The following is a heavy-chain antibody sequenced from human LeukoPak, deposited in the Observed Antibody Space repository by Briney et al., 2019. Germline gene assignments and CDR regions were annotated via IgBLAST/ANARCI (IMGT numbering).Heavy chain of an antibody. CDR2: IIPIFGTA. CDR1: GGTFSSYA. CDR3: ARVRVGVYYYDSSGYYGSFDY. J-gene: IGHJ4*02. V-gene: IGHV1-69*06. Sequence: SVKVSCKASGGTFSSYAISWVRQAPGQGLEWMGGIIPIFGTANHAQKFQGRVTITADKSTSTAYMELSSLRSEDTAVYYCARVRVGVYYYDSSGYYGSFDYWGQGTLVTVSS. D-gene: IGHD3-22*01.